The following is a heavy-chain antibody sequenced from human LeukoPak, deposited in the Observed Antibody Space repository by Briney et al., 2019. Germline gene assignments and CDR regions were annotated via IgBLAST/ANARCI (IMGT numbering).Heavy chain of an antibody. D-gene: IGHD2-2*01. J-gene: IGHJ5*02. CDR1: GFTFSSYW. V-gene: IGHV3-7*01. Sequence: GGSLRLSCAASGFTFSSYWMSWVRQAPGKGLEWVANIKQDGSEKYYVDSAKGRFTISRDNAKNSLYLQMNSLRAEDTAVYYCARGYCSSTSCYGGRYNWFDPWGQGTLVTVSS. CDR2: IKQDGSEK. CDR3: ARGYCSSTSCYGGRYNWFDP.